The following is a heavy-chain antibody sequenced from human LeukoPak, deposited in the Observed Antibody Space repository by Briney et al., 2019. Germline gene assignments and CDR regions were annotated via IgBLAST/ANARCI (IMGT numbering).Heavy chain of an antibody. Sequence: GGSLRLSCAASGFTLSTQAVSWVRQAPGKGLEWVSTIGGSGTFYEDSVKGRFIVTGDNSTNTLYLQMNSLRADDTAVYFCATFIVATARDYWGQGTLVTVSS. CDR1: GFTLSTQA. CDR2: IGGSGT. D-gene: IGHD2-2*01. J-gene: IGHJ4*02. CDR3: ATFIVATARDY. V-gene: IGHV3-23*01.